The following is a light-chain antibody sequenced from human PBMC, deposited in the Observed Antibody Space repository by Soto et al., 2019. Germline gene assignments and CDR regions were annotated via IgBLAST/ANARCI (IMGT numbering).Light chain of an antibody. J-gene: IGLJ1*01. CDR3: SSFTSSSTV. V-gene: IGLV2-14*01. CDR1: SSDVGGYNS. CDR2: DVS. Sequence: QSALTQPASVSGSPGQSITISCTGTSSDVGGYNSVSWYQQHPGKAPKLMIYDVSYRPSGVSNRFSGSKSGNTASLTISGLQAEDEADYYCSSFTSSSTVFGTGTKLTVL.